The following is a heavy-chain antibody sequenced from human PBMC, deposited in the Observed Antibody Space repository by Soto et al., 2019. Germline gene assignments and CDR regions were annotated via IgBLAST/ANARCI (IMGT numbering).Heavy chain of an antibody. D-gene: IGHD3-22*01. CDR3: ARDNCVGDYYDSSARFDY. V-gene: IGHV3-30-3*01. CDR1: GFTFSSYA. J-gene: IGHJ4*02. Sequence: GGSLRLSCAASGFTFSSYAMHWARQAPGKGLEWVAVISYDGSNKYYADSVKGRFTISRDNSKNTLYLQMNSLRAEDTAVYYCARDNCVGDYYDSSARFDYWGQGTLVTVYS. CDR2: ISYDGSNK.